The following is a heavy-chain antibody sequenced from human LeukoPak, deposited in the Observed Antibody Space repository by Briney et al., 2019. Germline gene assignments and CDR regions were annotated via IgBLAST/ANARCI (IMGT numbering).Heavy chain of an antibody. J-gene: IGHJ4*02. CDR1: GGSISSGDYY. CDR3: AVRKVVAGTHYFDS. V-gene: IGHV4-39*01. Sequence: SETLSLTCTVSGGSISSGDYYWGWIRQPPGKGLAWIGNIYYSGSTYYNPSLKSRVTISVDTSKNQFSLKLSSVTAADTAVYYCAVRKVVAGTHYFDSWGQGTLVTVSS. D-gene: IGHD6-19*01. CDR2: IYYSGST.